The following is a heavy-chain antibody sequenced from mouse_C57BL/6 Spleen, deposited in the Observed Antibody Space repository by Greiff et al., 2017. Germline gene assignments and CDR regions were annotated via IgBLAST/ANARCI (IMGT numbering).Heavy chain of an antibody. D-gene: IGHD1-1*01. CDR1: GFTFSSYA. CDR3: TRTDYSGSSYAYFDY. CDR2: ISSGGDYI. J-gene: IGHJ2*01. V-gene: IGHV5-9-1*02. Sequence: EVMLVESGEGLVKPGGSLKLSCAASGFTFSSYAMSWVRQTPEKRLEWVAYISSGGDYIYYADTVKGRFTISRDNARNTLYLQMSSLKSEDTAMYYCTRTDYSGSSYAYFDYWGQGTTLTVSS.